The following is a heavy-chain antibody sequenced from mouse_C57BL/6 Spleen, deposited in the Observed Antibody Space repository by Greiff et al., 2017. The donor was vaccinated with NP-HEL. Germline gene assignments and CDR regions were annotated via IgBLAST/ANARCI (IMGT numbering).Heavy chain of an antibody. Sequence: EVQLVESGGGLVKPGGSLKLSCAASGFTFSSYAMSWVRQTPEKRLEWVATISDGGSYTYYPDNVKGRFTISRDNAKNNLYLQMSHLKSEDTAMYYCARVDYYGSSTGFAYWGQGTLVTVSA. CDR3: ARVDYYGSSTGFAY. CDR1: GFTFSSYA. CDR2: ISDGGSYT. J-gene: IGHJ3*01. V-gene: IGHV5-4*01. D-gene: IGHD1-1*01.